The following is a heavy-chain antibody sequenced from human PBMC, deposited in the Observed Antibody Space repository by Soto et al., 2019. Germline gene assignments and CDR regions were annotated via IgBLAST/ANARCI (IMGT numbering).Heavy chain of an antibody. J-gene: IGHJ6*02. CDR2: IYYSGST. CDR1: GGSISSSSYY. CDR3: ARNSYYYDSSGYYYVGPYYYYGMDV. V-gene: IGHV4-39*01. Sequence: ETLSLTCTVSGGSISSSSYYWGWIRQPPGKGLEWIGSIYYSGSTYYNPSLKSRVTISVDTSKNQFSLKLSSVTAADTAVYYCARNSYYYDSSGYYYVGPYYYYGMDVWGQGTTV. D-gene: IGHD3-22*01.